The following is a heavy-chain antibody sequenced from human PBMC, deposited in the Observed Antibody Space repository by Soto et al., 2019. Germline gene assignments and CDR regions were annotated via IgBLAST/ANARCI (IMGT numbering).Heavy chain of an antibody. J-gene: IGHJ4*02. D-gene: IGHD6-19*01. V-gene: IGHV3-9*01. Sequence: EVQLVESGGGLVQPDRSLRLSCAASGFSFGDYAMQWVRQVPGKGLEWVSSISWNGESIGYADSVKGRFTISRDNGKKSVYLQMNSLRGEDTALYYCAKDVGSSGWYDGFDSWGQGTLVTVS. CDR2: ISWNGESI. CDR3: AKDVGSSGWYDGFDS. CDR1: GFSFGDYA.